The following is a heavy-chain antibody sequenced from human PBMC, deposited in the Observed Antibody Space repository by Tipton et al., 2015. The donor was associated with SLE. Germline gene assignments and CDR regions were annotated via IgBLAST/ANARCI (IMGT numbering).Heavy chain of an antibody. Sequence: SLRLSCAASGFTFSSYAMSWVRQAPGKGLEWVSVIYSGGSTYYADSVKGRFTISRDNSKNTLYLQMNSLRAEDTAVYYCASRGTIFGVVIPFDYWGQGTLVTVSS. CDR1: GFTFSSYA. V-gene: IGHV3-23*03. D-gene: IGHD3-3*01. J-gene: IGHJ4*02. CDR2: IYSGGST. CDR3: ASRGTIFGVVIPFDY.